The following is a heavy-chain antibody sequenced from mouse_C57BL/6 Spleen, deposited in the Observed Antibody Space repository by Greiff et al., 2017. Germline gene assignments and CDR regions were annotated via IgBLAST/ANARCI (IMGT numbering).Heavy chain of an antibody. CDR3: AREETTVVEGFAY. CDR2: IYPRDGST. V-gene: IGHV1-85*01. CDR1: GYTFTSYD. D-gene: IGHD1-1*01. Sequence: QVQLQQSGPELVKPGASVKLSCKASGYTFTSYDINWVKQRPGQGLAWIGWIYPRDGSTKYNEKFKGKATLTVDTSSSTAYMELHSLTSEDSAVYFCAREETTVVEGFAYWGQGTLVTVSA. J-gene: IGHJ3*01.